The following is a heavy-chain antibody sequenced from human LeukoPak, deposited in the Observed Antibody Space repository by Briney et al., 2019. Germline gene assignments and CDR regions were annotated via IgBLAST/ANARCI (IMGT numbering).Heavy chain of an antibody. CDR1: GFTFSDKF. CDR2: IGTSDNTI. Sequence: GGSLRLSCAASGFTFSDKFMSWIRQAPGKGLGWVSYIGTSDNTIYYADSVRGRFTISRDNAKNSRHLQMNSLRAEDTAVYYCGQGAGKQDYRGQGTLVTVYS. J-gene: IGHJ4*02. V-gene: IGHV3-11*04. CDR3: GQGAGKQDY. D-gene: IGHD6-13*01.